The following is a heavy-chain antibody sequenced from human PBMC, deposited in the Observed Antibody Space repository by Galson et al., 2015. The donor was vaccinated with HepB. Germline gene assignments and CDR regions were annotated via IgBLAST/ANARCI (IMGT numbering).Heavy chain of an antibody. D-gene: IGHD2-8*02. CDR1: NYSITNANW. Sequence: SETLSLTCTVTNYSITNANWWGWLRQPPGKGLEWIGYMYYSGGSYSSPSLKSRVTLAVDTSKNQFSLQLTYVTALDTAVYYCARHVVSGGVFDIWGQGTVVTVSS. CDR3: ARHVVSGGVFDI. V-gene: IGHV4-28*01. J-gene: IGHJ3*02. CDR2: MYYSGGS.